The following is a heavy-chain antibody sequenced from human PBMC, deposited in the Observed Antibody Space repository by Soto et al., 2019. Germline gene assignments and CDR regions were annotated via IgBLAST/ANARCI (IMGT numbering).Heavy chain of an antibody. Sequence: PGGSLRLSCAVSGFTFSYYALTWVRQAPGKGLEWVSAISGDGGSTYFADSVKGRFTISRDNSKNTLYLQMNSLRAEDTAVYYCAKLGGTWSTLDYWGQGTLVTVSS. D-gene: IGHD3-16*01. CDR3: AKLGGTWSTLDY. V-gene: IGHV3-23*01. J-gene: IGHJ4*02. CDR2: ISGDGGST. CDR1: GFTFSYYA.